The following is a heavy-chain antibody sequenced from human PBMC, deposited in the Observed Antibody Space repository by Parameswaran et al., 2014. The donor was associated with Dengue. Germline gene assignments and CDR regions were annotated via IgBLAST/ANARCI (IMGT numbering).Heavy chain of an antibody. D-gene: IGHD2-21*01. J-gene: IGHJ6*02. CDR2: INHSGST. Sequence: WIRQPPGKGLEWIGEINHSGSTNYNPSLKSRVTISVDTSKNQFSLKLSSVTAADTAVYYCARGLMVVIGGMDVWGQGTTVTVSS. V-gene: IGHV4-34*01. CDR3: ARGLMVVIGGMDV.